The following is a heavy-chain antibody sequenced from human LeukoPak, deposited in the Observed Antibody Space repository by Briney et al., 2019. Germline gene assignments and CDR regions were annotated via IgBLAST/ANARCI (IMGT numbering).Heavy chain of an antibody. CDR3: AKDRDGADRIIL. J-gene: IGHJ4*02. CDR2: IVVGSGNT. Sequence: SVKVSCKASGFTFTSSAMQWVRQARGQRLEWIGWIVVGSGNTNYAQKFQERVTITRDMSTSTAYMEVTRLTSDDTALYYCAKDRDGADRIILWGQGTLVTVSS. CDR1: GFTFTSSA. D-gene: IGHD5-24*01. V-gene: IGHV1-58*02.